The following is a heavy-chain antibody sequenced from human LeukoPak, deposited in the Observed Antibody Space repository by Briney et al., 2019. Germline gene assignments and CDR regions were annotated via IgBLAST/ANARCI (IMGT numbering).Heavy chain of an antibody. D-gene: IGHD2/OR15-2a*01. Sequence: GGSLRLSCAASGFTFSSYSMNWVRQAPGKGLEWVSSISSSSSYIYYADSVKGRFTISRDNAKNSLYLQVNSLRAEDTAVYYCARGRGRISGTPDDYWGQGTLVTVSS. J-gene: IGHJ4*02. CDR2: ISSSSSYI. V-gene: IGHV3-21*01. CDR3: ARGRGRISGTPDDY. CDR1: GFTFSSYS.